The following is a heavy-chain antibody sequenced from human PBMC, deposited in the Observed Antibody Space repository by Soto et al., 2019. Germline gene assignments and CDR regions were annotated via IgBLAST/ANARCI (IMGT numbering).Heavy chain of an antibody. J-gene: IGHJ6*02. CDR1: GYSFTSYL. V-gene: IGHV5-10-1*01. CDR3: ARGGGAISSTRSAMGV. CDR2: IDPSDSYT. Sequence: GESLQISFKGSGYSFTSYLISWVRQMPVKGLECMGRIDPSDSYTNYSPSFQGHVTISADKSISTAYLQWSGLKASETAMYYCARGGGAISSTRSAMGVGGQGTT. D-gene: IGHD6-6*01.